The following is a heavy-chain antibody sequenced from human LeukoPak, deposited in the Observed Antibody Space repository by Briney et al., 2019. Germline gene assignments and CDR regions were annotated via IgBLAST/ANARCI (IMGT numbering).Heavy chain of an antibody. Sequence: TGGSLRLSCAASGFTFSSYWMSWVRQAPGKGLEWVANTKQDGSEKYYVDSVKGRLTISRDNAKNSLYLQMNSLRAEDTAVYYCARGYYYGSGIFDYWGQGTLVTVSS. D-gene: IGHD3-10*01. J-gene: IGHJ4*02. V-gene: IGHV3-7*01. CDR2: TKQDGSEK. CDR3: ARGYYYGSGIFDY. CDR1: GFTFSSYW.